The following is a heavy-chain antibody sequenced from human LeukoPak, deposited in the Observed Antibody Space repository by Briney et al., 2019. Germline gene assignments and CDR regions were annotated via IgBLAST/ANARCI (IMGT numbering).Heavy chain of an antibody. CDR1: GGSISSYY. V-gene: IGHV4-59*01. Sequence: SETLSLTCTVSGGSISSYYWSWIRQPPGKGLEWIGYIYYSGSTNYNPSPKSRVTKSVDTSKNQFSLKPSSVTAADTAVYYCARGVNDFWSGRGENNWFDPWGQGTLATVSS. D-gene: IGHD3-3*01. CDR2: IYYSGST. J-gene: IGHJ5*02. CDR3: ARGVNDFWSGRGENNWFDP.